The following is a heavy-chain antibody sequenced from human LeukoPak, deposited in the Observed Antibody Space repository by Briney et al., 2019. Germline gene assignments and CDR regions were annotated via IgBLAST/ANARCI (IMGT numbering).Heavy chain of an antibody. CDR1: GFTFINFA. V-gene: IGHV3-53*04. J-gene: IGHJ3*02. CDR2: IYSDGST. CDR3: ARNPYYDSSGKHMPPYDAFDI. D-gene: IGHD3-22*01. Sequence: GGSLRLSCAASGFTFINFAMTWVRQAPGKGLEWVSVIYSDGSTYYADSVKGRFIISRHDSKNTLYLQMNSLRAEDTAVYYCARNPYYDSSGKHMPPYDAFDIWGQGTMVTVSS.